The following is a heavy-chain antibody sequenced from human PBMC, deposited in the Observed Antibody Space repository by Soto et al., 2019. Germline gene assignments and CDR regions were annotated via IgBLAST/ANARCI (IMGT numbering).Heavy chain of an antibody. Sequence: GGSLRLSCAASGFTFSRYWMHWVRQAPGKGLEWVSSISSSSGSIYYQDSVKGRFTISRDNAKNSLYLQMNSLRAEDTAVYYYAELHSSTINIWGQGTMVTVSS. CDR3: AELHSSTINI. CDR1: GFTFSRYW. D-gene: IGHD1-26*01. CDR2: ISSSSGSI. V-gene: IGHV3-21*01. J-gene: IGHJ3*02.